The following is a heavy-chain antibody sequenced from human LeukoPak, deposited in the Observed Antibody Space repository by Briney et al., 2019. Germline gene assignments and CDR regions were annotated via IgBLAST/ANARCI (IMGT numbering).Heavy chain of an antibody. D-gene: IGHD2/OR15-2a*01. V-gene: IGHV4-39*01. J-gene: IGHJ4*02. CDR1: GASIYTSSSY. Sequence: KPSETLSLTCTVSGASIYTSSSYWGWIRQPPGKGLEWIASVYYTGSTYYSPSLKSRVTISLDTSKNQFSLKLSSVTAADTAVYYCAGHHPRNTVDFWGQGTLVTVSS. CDR3: AGHHPRNTVDF. CDR2: VYYTGST.